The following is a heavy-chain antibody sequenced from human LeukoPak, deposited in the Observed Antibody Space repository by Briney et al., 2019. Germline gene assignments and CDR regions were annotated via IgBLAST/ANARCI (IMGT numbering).Heavy chain of an antibody. CDR1: GGTFSSYA. J-gene: IGHJ4*02. V-gene: IGHV1-69*13. CDR2: IIPIFGTA. D-gene: IGHD6-13*01. CDR3: ARDLGSSWYGYSYYFDY. Sequence: SVTVSCKASGGTFSSYAISWVRQAPGQGLEWMGGIIPIFGTANYAQKFQGRVTITADESTSTAYMELSSLRSEDMAVYYCARDLGSSWYGYSYYFDYWGQGTLVTVSS.